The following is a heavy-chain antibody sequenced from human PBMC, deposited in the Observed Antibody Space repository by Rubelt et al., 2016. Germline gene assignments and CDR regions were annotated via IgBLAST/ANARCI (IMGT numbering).Heavy chain of an antibody. CDR3: AGVRFGRANEGAFDI. J-gene: IGHJ3*02. CDR1: GYSISSGYY. D-gene: IGHD3-16*01. CDR2: IYHSGST. Sequence: QVQLQESGPGLVKPSETLSLTCTVSGYSISSGYYWGWIRQPPGKGLEWIGSIYHSGSTYYTPSLKSRVTISVDTSKNQSPLKCGSCAAADTAVYYGAGVRFGRANEGAFDIWGQGTMVTVSS. V-gene: IGHV4-38-2*02.